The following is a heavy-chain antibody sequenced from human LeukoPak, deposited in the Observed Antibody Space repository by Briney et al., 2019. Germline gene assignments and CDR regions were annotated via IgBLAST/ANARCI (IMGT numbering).Heavy chain of an antibody. J-gene: IGHJ4*02. Sequence: GASVKVSCKASGGTFSSYAISWVRQAPGQGLGWMGGIIPIFGTANYAQKFQGRVTITADESTSTAYMELSSLRSEDTAVYYCATRGGSFHYFDYWGQGTLVTVSS. CDR2: IIPIFGTA. D-gene: IGHD3-16*01. V-gene: IGHV1-69*01. CDR1: GGTFSSYA. CDR3: ATRGGSFHYFDY.